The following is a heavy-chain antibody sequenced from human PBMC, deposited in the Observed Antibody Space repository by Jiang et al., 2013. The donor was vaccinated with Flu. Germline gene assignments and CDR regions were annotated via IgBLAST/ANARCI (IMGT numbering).Heavy chain of an antibody. J-gene: IGHJ4*02. V-gene: IGHV1-69*10. CDR2: IIPILGIA. D-gene: IGHD5-24*01. CDR3: AIPDGYPRAFDY. Sequence: SWVRQAPGQGLEWMGGIIPILGIANYAQKFQGRVTITADKSTSTAYMELSSLRSEDTAVYYCAIPDGYPRAFDYWGQGTLVTVSS.